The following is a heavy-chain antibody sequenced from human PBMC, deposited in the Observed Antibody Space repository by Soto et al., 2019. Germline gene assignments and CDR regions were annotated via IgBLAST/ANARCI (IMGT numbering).Heavy chain of an antibody. Sequence: PSETLSLTCAVYGGSVSGYYWSWIRQPPGKGLEWIGEINHSGSTNYNPSLKSRVTISVDTSKNQFSLKLSSVTAADTAVYYCARGRRFLEWFLDYWGQGTLVTVSS. J-gene: IGHJ4*02. D-gene: IGHD3-3*01. CDR1: GGSVSGYY. CDR3: ARGRRFLEWFLDY. CDR2: INHSGST. V-gene: IGHV4-34*01.